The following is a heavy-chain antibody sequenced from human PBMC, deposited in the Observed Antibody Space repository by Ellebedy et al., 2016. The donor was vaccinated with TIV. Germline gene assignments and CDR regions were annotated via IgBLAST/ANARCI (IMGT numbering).Heavy chain of an antibody. CDR3: ATDGSYGDYRSPAHAFEF. D-gene: IGHD4-17*01. V-gene: IGHV3-7*01. CDR2: INQDGSEK. Sequence: PGGSLRLSCAAPGFTFSSYWMSWVRQTPGKGLEWVANINQDGSEKYYVDSVRGRFTISRDNAKNSLYLQMNSLGADDSAVYYCATDGSYGDYRSPAHAFEFWGQGTMVTVSS. J-gene: IGHJ3*01. CDR1: GFTFSSYW.